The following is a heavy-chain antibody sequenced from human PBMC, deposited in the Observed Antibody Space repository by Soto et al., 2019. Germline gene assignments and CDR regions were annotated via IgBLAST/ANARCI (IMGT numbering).Heavy chain of an antibody. CDR1: GGSISSGGYS. CDR2: IYHSGST. V-gene: IGHV4-30-2*01. Sequence: SETLSLTCAVSGGSISSGGYSWSWIRQPPGKGLEWIGYIYHSGSTYYNPSLKSRVTISVDRSKNQFSLKLSSVTAADTAVYYCARHPRGGYSSGWFDYWGQGTLVTVSS. D-gene: IGHD6-19*01. J-gene: IGHJ4*02. CDR3: ARHPRGGYSSGWFDY.